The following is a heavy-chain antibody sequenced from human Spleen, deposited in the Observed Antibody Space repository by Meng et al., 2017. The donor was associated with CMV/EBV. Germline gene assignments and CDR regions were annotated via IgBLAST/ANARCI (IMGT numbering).Heavy chain of an antibody. CDR3: ARVTYYYDSSGYLDY. Sequence: SGGTFSSYTISWLRQAPGQGLEWMGWISAYNGNTNYAQKLQGRVTMTTDTSTSTAYMELRSLRSDDTAVYYCARVTYYYDSSGYLDYWGQGTLVTVSS. J-gene: IGHJ4*02. D-gene: IGHD3-22*01. CDR1: GGTFSSYT. CDR2: ISAYNGNT. V-gene: IGHV1-18*01.